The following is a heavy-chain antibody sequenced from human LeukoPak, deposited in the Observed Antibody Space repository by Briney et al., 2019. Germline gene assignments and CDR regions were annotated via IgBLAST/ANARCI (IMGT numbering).Heavy chain of an antibody. D-gene: IGHD2-8*02. J-gene: IGHJ5*02. V-gene: IGHV5-51*01. CDR1: GSIFTSYW. CDR2: IYPGDSDI. CDR3: VKPAGTGRWFDP. Sequence: GASLQISCKSSGSIFTSYWIGWVRPLPGKGLEWMGIIYPGDSDIRYSPSFEGQVSISADTSMNTAYPHWSSLKASDTAMYFCVKPAGTGRWFDPWGQGTLVTVSS.